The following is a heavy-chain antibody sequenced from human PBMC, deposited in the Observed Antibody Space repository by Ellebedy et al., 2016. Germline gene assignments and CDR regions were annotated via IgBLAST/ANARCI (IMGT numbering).Heavy chain of an antibody. CDR2: IYYSGCT. CDR1: GGSISSYY. D-gene: IGHD7-27*01. CDR3: ARVGWGDAFDI. J-gene: IGHJ3*02. Sequence: SETLSLTXTVSGGSISSYYWSWIRQPPGKGLEWIGSIYYSGCTYYNPSLKSRVTISVDTSKNQFSLKLSSVTAADTAVYYCARVGWGDAFDIWGQGTMVTVSS. V-gene: IGHV4-59*12.